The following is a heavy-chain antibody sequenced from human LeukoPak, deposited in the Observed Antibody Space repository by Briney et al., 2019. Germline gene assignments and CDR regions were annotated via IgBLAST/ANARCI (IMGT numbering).Heavy chain of an antibody. D-gene: IGHD2-2*01. CDR3: AGGRGWCSSTSCYRIYDY. V-gene: IGHV4-34*01. J-gene: IGHJ4*02. CDR1: GGSFSGYY. Sequence: SETLSLTCAVYGGSFSGYYWSWIRQPPGKGLEWIGEINHSGSTNYNPSLKSRVTISVDTSKNQFSLKLSSVTAADTAVYYCAGGRGWCSSTSCYRIYDYWGQGTLVTVSS. CDR2: INHSGST.